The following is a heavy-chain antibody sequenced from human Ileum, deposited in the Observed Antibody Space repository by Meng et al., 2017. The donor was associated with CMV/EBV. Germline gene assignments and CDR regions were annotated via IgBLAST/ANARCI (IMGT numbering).Heavy chain of an antibody. CDR2: IKQDGSEK. D-gene: IGHD3-3*01. Sequence: GESLKISCAASGFTFSSYWMSWVRQAPGKGLEWVANIKQDGSEKYYVDSVKGRFTISRDNAKNSLYLQMNSLRAEDTAVYYCARNYDFWSGRKIDYWGQGTLVTVSS. CDR3: ARNYDFWSGRKIDY. J-gene: IGHJ4*02. CDR1: GFTFSSYW. V-gene: IGHV3-7*01.